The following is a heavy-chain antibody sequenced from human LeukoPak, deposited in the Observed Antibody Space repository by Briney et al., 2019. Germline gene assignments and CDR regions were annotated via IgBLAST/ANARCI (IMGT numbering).Heavy chain of an antibody. CDR1: GYSFASYW. V-gene: IGHV5-51*01. Sequence: GESLKISCKSSGYSFASYWIGWVRQMPGKGLEWMGIIYPGDSDTRYSPSFQGQVTISADKSISTAYLQWNNLKASDTAMYYCARRYCSSTSCANVIFDYWGQGTLVTVSS. CDR2: IYPGDSDT. J-gene: IGHJ4*02. D-gene: IGHD2-2*01. CDR3: ARRYCSSTSCANVIFDY.